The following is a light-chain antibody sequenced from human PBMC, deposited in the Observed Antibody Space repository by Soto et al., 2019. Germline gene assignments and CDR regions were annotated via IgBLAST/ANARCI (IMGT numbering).Light chain of an antibody. CDR3: QQYNSYPWT. J-gene: IGKJ1*01. V-gene: IGKV1-5*01. CDR2: DAS. CDR1: QRISSW. Sequence: DIPMTQSPSTLAAYVGDRVTITCRASQRISSWLAWYQQKPGKAPKLLIYDASSLESGVPSRFSGSGSGTEFTLTISSLQPDDFATYYCQQYNSYPWTFGQGTKVEIK.